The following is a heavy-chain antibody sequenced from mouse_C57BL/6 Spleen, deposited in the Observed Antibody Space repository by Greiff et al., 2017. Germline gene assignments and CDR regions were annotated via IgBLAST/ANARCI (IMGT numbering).Heavy chain of an antibody. V-gene: IGHV1-69*01. CDR2: IDPSDSYT. J-gene: IGHJ3*01. Sequence: QVQLQQPGAELVMPGASVKLSCKASGYTFTSYWMHWVKPRPGQGLEWIGEIDPSDSYTNYNQKFKGKSTLTVDKSSSTSYMQLGRLTSEDSAVYYCARASITTVVASEGFAYWGQGTLVTVSA. CDR3: ARASITTVVASEGFAY. D-gene: IGHD1-1*01. CDR1: GYTFTSYW.